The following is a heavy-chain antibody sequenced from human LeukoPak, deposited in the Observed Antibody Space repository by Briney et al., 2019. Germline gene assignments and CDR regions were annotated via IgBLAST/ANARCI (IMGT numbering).Heavy chain of an antibody. CDR3: AAHIVVVPAAMDGGYYYYMDV. D-gene: IGHD2-2*01. V-gene: IGHV4-59*01. J-gene: IGHJ6*03. Sequence: SETLSLTCTVSGGSISSYYWSWIRQPPGKGLEWVAYIYYSGSTKYNPSLKSRVTISVDTSKNQFSLKLSSVPAADTAVYYCAAHIVVVPAAMDGGYYYYMDVWGKGTTVTVSS. CDR2: IYYSGST. CDR1: GGSISSYY.